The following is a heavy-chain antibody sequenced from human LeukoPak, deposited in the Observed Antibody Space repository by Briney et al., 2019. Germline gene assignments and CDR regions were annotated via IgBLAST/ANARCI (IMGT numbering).Heavy chain of an antibody. CDR1: GGSISSYY. CDR3: ARRGLVRGSYYVVAFDI. CDR2: IYYSGST. J-gene: IGHJ3*02. Sequence: SETLSLTCTVSGGSISSYYWSWIRQPPGKGLEWIGYIYYSGSTNYNPSLKSRVTISVDTSKKQLSLKLSSVTAADTAVYYCARRGLVRGSYYVVAFDIWGQGTMVTVSS. V-gene: IGHV4-59*08. D-gene: IGHD1-26*01.